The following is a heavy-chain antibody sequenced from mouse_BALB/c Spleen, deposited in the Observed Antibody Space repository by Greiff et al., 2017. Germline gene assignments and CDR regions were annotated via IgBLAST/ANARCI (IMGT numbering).Heavy chain of an antibody. CDR3: ARSGDYGNAMDY. V-gene: IGHV1S126*01. D-gene: IGHD2-1*01. CDR2: IDPSDSET. CDR1: GYSFTSYW. J-gene: IGHJ4*01. Sequence: VKLMESGPQLVRPGASVKISCKASGYSFTSYWMHWVKQRPGQGLEWIGMIDPSDSETRLNQKFKDKATLTVDKSSSTAYMQLSSPTSEDSAVYYCARSGDYGNAMDYWGQGTSVTVSS.